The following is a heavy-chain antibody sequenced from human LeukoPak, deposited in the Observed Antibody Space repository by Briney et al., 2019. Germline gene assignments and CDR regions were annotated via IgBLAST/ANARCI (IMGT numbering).Heavy chain of an antibody. CDR1: GGSFSGYY. Sequence: KPSETLSLTCAVYGGSFSGYYWSWIRQPPGKGLEWIGEINHSGSTNYNPSLKSRVTISVDTSKNQFSLKLSSVTAADTAVYYCARGCLDPDYYDSRRGFDPWGQGTLVTVSS. D-gene: IGHD3-22*01. V-gene: IGHV4-34*01. J-gene: IGHJ5*02. CDR2: INHSGST. CDR3: ARGCLDPDYYDSRRGFDP.